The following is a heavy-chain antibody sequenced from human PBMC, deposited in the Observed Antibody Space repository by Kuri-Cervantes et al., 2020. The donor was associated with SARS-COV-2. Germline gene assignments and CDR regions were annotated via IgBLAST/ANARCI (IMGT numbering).Heavy chain of an antibody. J-gene: IGHJ4*02. CDR3: AKDQHGIVVVVAAIDY. CDR2: ISYDGNNK. D-gene: IGHD2-15*01. V-gene: IGHV3-30*18. CDR1: GFTFTSHA. Sequence: GGSLRLSCAVSGFTFTSHAMHWVRQAPGSGLEWVALISYDGNNKFYADSVKGRFTISRDNSKNTLYLQMNGLRAEDTAVYYCAKDQHGIVVVVAAIDYWGQGALVTVSS.